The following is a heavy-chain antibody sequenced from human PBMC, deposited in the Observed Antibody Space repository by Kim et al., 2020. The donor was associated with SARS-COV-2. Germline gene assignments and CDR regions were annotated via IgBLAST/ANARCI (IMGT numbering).Heavy chain of an antibody. CDR1: GYLLTNYH. J-gene: IGHJ4*02. Sequence: ASVKVSCKASGYLLTNYHIHWVRQAPGQGLEWLGIIHPAGGRPTYAQKFQGRITLTSDTSTSTFYMDFRGLTTEDAAIYYCARDHASHWNIDYWGQGTL. CDR2: IHPAGGRP. CDR3: ARDHASHWNIDY. D-gene: IGHD1-1*01. V-gene: IGHV1-46*01.